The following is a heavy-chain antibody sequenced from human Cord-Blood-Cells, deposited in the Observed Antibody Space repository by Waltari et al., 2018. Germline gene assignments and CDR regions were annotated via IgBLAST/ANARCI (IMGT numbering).Heavy chain of an antibody. CDR1: GGSISSSCYY. CDR2: IYYSGST. Sequence: QLQLQESGPGLVKPSGTLSLTCTVPGGSISSSCYYWGWIRQPPGKGLEWIGSIYYSGSTYYNPSLKSRVTISVDTSKNQFSLKLSSVTAADTAVYYCARREAFDIWGQGTMVTVSS. V-gene: IGHV4-39*01. CDR3: ARREAFDI. J-gene: IGHJ3*02.